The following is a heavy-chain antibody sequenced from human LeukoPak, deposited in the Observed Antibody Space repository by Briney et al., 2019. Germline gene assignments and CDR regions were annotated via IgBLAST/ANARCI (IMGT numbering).Heavy chain of an antibody. J-gene: IGHJ4*02. Sequence: SETLSLTCTVSGGSISSFYWSWIRQPPGKGLEWIGYIYYSGSTKYNPSPKSRVTISVDTSKNQFSLKLSSVTAADTAVYYCAREGGYSYGLGDYWGQGTLVTVSS. CDR1: GGSISSFY. CDR3: AREGGYSYGLGDY. D-gene: IGHD5-18*01. CDR2: IYYSGST. V-gene: IGHV4-59*01.